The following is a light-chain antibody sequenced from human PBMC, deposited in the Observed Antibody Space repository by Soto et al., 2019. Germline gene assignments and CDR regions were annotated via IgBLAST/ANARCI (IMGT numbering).Light chain of an antibody. CDR3: QEYNNWPSWT. V-gene: IGKV3-15*01. Sequence: EIVLTQSPATLSLSPGDRATLSCRASQNISVYLAWYRQKPGQAPRLLIYAASTRATDIPARFSGSGSGTEFTLTISSLQSEDFAVYYCQEYNNWPSWTFGQGTKVDIK. CDR1: QNISVY. CDR2: AAS. J-gene: IGKJ1*01.